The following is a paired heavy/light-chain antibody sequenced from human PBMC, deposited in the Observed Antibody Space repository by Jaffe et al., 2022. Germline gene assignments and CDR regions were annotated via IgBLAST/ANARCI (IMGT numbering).Light chain of an antibody. CDR2: NVS. Sequence: QSALTQPPSVSGSPGQSVAISCIGTSSDIGDYKYVSWYQQHPGKAPKFLIFNVSERPSGVPDRFSGSKSGNTASLTISGLQAEDEADYYCCSYAGRYTWVFGGGTKVTVL. CDR1: SSDIGDYKY. CDR3: CSYAGRYTWV. J-gene: IGLJ3*02. V-gene: IGLV2-11*01.
Heavy chain of an antibody. D-gene: IGHD3-3*02. J-gene: IGHJ4*02. Sequence: VELVESGGGAAQAGGSVRLSCAASGFTFRDYWMHWVRQTPGKAPLWVARIVSDGSSATYADSVRGRFTISRDNAKNTLYLEMTSLRVEDTAIYYCARDDRYSIAVWGQGTLVTVSS. V-gene: IGHV3-74*03. CDR1: GFTFRDYW. CDR2: IVSDGSSA. CDR3: ARDDRYSIAV.